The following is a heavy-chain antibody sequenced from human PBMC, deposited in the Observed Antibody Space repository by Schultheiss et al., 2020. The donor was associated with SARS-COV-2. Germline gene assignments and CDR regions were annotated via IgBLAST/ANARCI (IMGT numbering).Heavy chain of an antibody. V-gene: IGHV3-7*01. CDR1: GFTFSSYS. J-gene: IGHJ3*02. Sequence: GGSLRLSCAASGFTFSSYSMNWVRQAPGKGLEWVANIKQDGSEKYYVDSVKGRFTISRDNAKNSLYLQMNSLRAEDTAVYYCARDRGTGTMHDAFDIWGQGTMVTGSS. CDR2: IKQDGSEK. D-gene: IGHD1-1*01. CDR3: ARDRGTGTMHDAFDI.